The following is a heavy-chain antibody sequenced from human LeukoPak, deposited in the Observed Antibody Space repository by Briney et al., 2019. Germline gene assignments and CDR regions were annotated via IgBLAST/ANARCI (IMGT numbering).Heavy chain of an antibody. D-gene: IGHD1-26*01. CDR3: TRAPRVGATNPFDY. CDR2: VRSKYYGGST. J-gene: IGHJ4*02. CDR1: GFIFGDYV. Sequence: GGSLRLSCTASGFIFGDYVMNWFRQAPGKGLEWVGFVRSKYYGGSTDYAASVKGRFTISRDDSKSIAYLQMNSLKTEDTAMYYCTRAPRVGATNPFDYWGQGTLVTVSS. V-gene: IGHV3-49*03.